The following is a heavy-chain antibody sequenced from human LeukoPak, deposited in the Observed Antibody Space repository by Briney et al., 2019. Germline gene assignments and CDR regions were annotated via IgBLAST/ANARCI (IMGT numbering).Heavy chain of an antibody. V-gene: IGHV3-7*03. CDR2: IKQDGSEK. Sequence: GGSLRLSCAASGFTLSSYWMSWVRQAPGKGREWVANIKQDGSEKYYVDSVKGRFTISRDNAKNSLYLQMNSLRAEDTAVYYCARRSRFWRPPDAFDIWGQGTMVTVSS. CDR3: ARRSRFWRPPDAFDI. D-gene: IGHD3-3*01. CDR1: GFTLSSYW. J-gene: IGHJ3*02.